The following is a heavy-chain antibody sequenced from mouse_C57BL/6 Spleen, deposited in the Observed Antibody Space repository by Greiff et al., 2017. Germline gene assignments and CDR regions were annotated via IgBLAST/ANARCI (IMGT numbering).Heavy chain of an antibody. J-gene: IGHJ2*01. CDR3: ARSYRGYYFDY. Sequence: KMSCKASGYTFTDYNMHWVKQSHGKSLEWIGYINPNNGGTSYNQKFKGKATLTVNKSSSTAYMELRSLTSEDSAVYYCARSYRGYYFDYWGQGTTLTVSS. D-gene: IGHD2-12*01. CDR1: GYTFTDYN. V-gene: IGHV1-22*01. CDR2: INPNNGGT.